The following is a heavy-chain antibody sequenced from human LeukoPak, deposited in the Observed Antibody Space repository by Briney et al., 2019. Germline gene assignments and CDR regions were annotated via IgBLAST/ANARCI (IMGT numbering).Heavy chain of an antibody. CDR1: GASVSTYY. CDR2: VYYSGST. V-gene: IGHV4-59*02. D-gene: IGHD6-13*01. CDR3: ARLRTHIAAAGGDAFDI. Sequence: SETLSLTCTVSGASVSTYYWCWIRQPPGRGLEWIAYVYYSGSTNYNPSLKSRVTISVDTSKNQFSLKLSSVTAADTAVYYCARLRTHIAAAGGDAFDIWGQGTMVTVSS. J-gene: IGHJ3*02.